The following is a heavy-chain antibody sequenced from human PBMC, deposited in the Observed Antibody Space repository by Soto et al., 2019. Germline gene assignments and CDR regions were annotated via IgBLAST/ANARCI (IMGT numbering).Heavy chain of an antibody. V-gene: IGHV3-23*01. CDR3: AKSYGDTWKLYYFDY. J-gene: IGHJ4*02. D-gene: IGHD1-20*01. CDR1: GFTFSKYS. Sequence: GGSLRLSCAASGFTFSKYSMSWVRQAPGKGLEWVSGISGIGGSTYYADSVKGRFTISRDNSKDTLYLQMNSLRAEDTAVYSCAKSYGDTWKLYYFDYWGQGTLVTVSS. CDR2: ISGIGGST.